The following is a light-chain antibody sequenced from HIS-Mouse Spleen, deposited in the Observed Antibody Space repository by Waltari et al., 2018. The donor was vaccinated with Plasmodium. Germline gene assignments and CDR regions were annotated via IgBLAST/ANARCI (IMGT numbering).Light chain of an antibody. J-gene: IGKJ2*01. CDR3: QQYNSYSYT. CDR2: KAS. Sequence: DIVMTQTPLSLSVTPGQPASISCKSSQSLLHSDGKTYLYWYLQKPGQSPQLLIYKASSLESGVPSRFSGSGSGTEFTLTISSLQPDDFATYYCQQYNSYSYTFGQGTKLEIK. CDR1: QSLLHSDGKTY. V-gene: IGKV2-29*03.